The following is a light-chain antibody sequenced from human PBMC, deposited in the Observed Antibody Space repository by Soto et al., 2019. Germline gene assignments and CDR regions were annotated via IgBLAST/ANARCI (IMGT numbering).Light chain of an antibody. J-gene: IGLJ3*02. V-gene: IGLV2-14*01. CDR1: SSDVGGYNY. CDR2: EVS. CDR3: SSSTSSSTWV. Sequence: QSVLTQPASVSGSPGQSITISCTGTSSDVGGYNYVSWYQQHPGKAPKLMIYEVSNRPSGVSNRFSGSKSGNTAPLTISGLQAEDEDDYYCSSSTSSSTWVLGGGTKLTVL.